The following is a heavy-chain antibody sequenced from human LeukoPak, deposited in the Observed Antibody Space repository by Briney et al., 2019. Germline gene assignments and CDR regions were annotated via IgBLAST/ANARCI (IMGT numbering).Heavy chain of an antibody. CDR1: GFTVSSNS. D-gene: IGHD6-19*01. V-gene: IGHV3-53*01. J-gene: IGHJ4*02. Sequence: GGSLRLSCTVSGFTVSSNSMSWVRQAPGKGLEWVSFNYSGTIHYSDSVKARFTISRDNSKHTLYLQMNSLRAEDTAVYYCAPGSRYSSGWYWSDYWGQGTLVTVSS. CDR3: APGSRYSSGWYWSDY. CDR2: NYSGTI.